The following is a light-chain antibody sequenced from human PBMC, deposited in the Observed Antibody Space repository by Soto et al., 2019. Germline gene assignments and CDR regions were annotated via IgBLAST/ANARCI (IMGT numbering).Light chain of an antibody. CDR1: SSDVGGYNY. Sequence: QSALTQPPSASGSPGQSVTISCTGTSSDVGGYNYVSWYQQHPGKAPKLMIYEVSKRPSGVPDRFSGSKSGNTASLTVSGLQAEDEAEYYCSSYAGSNNFVFGGGTKVTVL. V-gene: IGLV2-8*01. CDR2: EVS. CDR3: SSYAGSNNFV. J-gene: IGLJ2*01.